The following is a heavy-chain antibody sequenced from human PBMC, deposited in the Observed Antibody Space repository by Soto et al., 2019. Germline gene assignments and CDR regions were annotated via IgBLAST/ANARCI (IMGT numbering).Heavy chain of an antibody. CDR2: INPNSGAT. D-gene: IGHD3-3*02. CDR3: AREFVSSWFDY. CDR1: GYTFTGHY. J-gene: IGHJ5*01. V-gene: IGHV1-2*04. Sequence: QVQLVQSGAEVKKPGASVKVSCKASGYTFTGHYMHWVRQAPGQGLEWMGWINPNSGATNYAQKFQDWVTMTRDTCVHTVYMDVKRLRADDAAVYYCAREFVSSWFDYWGHGTLVTLSS.